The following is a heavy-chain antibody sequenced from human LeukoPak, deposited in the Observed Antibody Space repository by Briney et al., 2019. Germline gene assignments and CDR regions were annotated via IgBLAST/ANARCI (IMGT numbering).Heavy chain of an antibody. V-gene: IGHV1-2*02. Sequence: ASVKVSCKASGYTFTGYYMHWVRQAPGQGLEWMGWINPNSGGTNYAQKFQGRVTMTRDTSISTAYMELSRLRSDGTAVYYCARDNDYSNFQNAFDIWGQGTMVTVSS. D-gene: IGHD4-11*01. CDR3: ARDNDYSNFQNAFDI. J-gene: IGHJ3*02. CDR2: INPNSGGT. CDR1: GYTFTGYY.